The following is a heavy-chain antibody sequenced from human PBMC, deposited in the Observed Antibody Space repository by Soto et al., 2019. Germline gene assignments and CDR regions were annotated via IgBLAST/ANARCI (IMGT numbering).Heavy chain of an antibody. Sequence: QVQLVESGGGVVQPGTSLRLSCAASGFSFSSHAIHWVRQAPGKGLEWVAVISYHGVNKYYADSVRGRFTISRDNSKTVGYLQLDRLTTDDTGVYHCVSGGWRQIPGSDYWGQGMLVTVSS. CDR1: GFSFSSHA. CDR3: VSGGWRQIPGSDY. J-gene: IGHJ4*02. V-gene: IGHV3-30*03. D-gene: IGHD3-10*01. CDR2: ISYHGVNK.